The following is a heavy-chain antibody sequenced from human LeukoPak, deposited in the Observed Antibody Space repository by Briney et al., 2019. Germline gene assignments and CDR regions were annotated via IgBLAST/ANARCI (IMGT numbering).Heavy chain of an antibody. CDR2: IYYSGST. D-gene: IGHD3-22*01. V-gene: IGHV4-30-4*01. J-gene: IGHJ4*02. CDR1: GGSFSSGDYY. Sequence: SQTLSLTCTVSGGSFSSGDYYWSWIRQPPGKGLEWIGYIYYSGSTYYNPSLKSRVTISVDTSKNQFSLKLSSVTAADTAVYYCARGGGIYYDSSGYPSWDYWGQGTLVTVSS. CDR3: ARGGGIYYDSSGYPSWDY.